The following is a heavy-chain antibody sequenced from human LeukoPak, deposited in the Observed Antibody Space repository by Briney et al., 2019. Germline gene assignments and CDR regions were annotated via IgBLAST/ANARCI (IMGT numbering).Heavy chain of an antibody. D-gene: IGHD3-10*01. CDR1: GFTFSNYW. V-gene: IGHV3-7*01. Sequence: PGGSLRVSCVASGFTFSNYWMTWVREAPGKGLEWVANIKQNGLATEYVDSVKGRFTISRDNAKSSLYLQMNSLRVEDTAVYYCARDRIENGYGSTDFDLWGQGTLVTISS. J-gene: IGHJ4*02. CDR2: IKQNGLAT. CDR3: ARDRIENGYGSTDFDL.